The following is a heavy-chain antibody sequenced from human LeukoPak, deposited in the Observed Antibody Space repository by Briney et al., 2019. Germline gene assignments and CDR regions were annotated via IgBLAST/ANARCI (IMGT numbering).Heavy chain of an antibody. Sequence: GESLQISCKGSGYSFTNYWIGWVRQMPGKGLEWMGIIYPGDSDTRYSPSFQGQVTISADKSISTAYLQWSSLKASDTAMYYCARHRYYYGSGSYSPGAFDIWGQGTMVTVSS. CDR1: GYSFTNYW. D-gene: IGHD3-10*01. V-gene: IGHV5-51*01. CDR2: IYPGDSDT. J-gene: IGHJ3*02. CDR3: ARHRYYYGSGSYSPGAFDI.